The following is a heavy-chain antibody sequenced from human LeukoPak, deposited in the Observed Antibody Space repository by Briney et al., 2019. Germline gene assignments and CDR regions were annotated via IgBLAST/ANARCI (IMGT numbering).Heavy chain of an antibody. CDR1: GFTFSSYW. CDR3: ARGGAISIRYFDSGFDY. V-gene: IGHV3-7*03. D-gene: IGHD3-9*01. Sequence: GGSLRLSCAASGFTFSSYWMSWVRQAPGKGLEWVANVKQDGSEKYYVDSVKGRFTISRDNAKNSLYLQMNSLRAEDTAVYYCARGGAISIRYFDSGFDYWGQGTLVTVSS. CDR2: VKQDGSEK. J-gene: IGHJ4*02.